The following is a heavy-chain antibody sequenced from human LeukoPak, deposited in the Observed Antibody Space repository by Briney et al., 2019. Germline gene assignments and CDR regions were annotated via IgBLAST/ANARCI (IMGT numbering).Heavy chain of an antibody. CDR1: GGSISSYY. V-gene: IGHV4-59*08. CDR3: ARDYDSSGYYYFDY. D-gene: IGHD3-22*01. CDR2: IYYSGST. J-gene: IGHJ4*02. Sequence: SETLSLTCTVSGGSISSYYWSWIRQPPGKGLEWIGYIYYSGSTYYNPSFKSRVTISVDTSKNQFSLKLSSVTAADTAVYYCARDYDSSGYYYFDYWGQGTLVTVSS.